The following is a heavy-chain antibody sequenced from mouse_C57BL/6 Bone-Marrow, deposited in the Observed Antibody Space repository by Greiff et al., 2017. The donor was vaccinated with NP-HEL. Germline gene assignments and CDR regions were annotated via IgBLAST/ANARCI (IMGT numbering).Heavy chain of an antibody. CDR3: AKPEYDGFWFAY. Sequence: VQGVASGPGLVAPSQSLSITCPVSGFSLTSYGVRWVRQPPGKGLEWLGVIWGDGSTKYHSALISRLSISKDNSKSQVFVKLNSMQTDDTATYYCAKPEYDGFWFAYWGQGTLVTVSA. V-gene: IGHV2-3*01. J-gene: IGHJ3*01. CDR1: GFSLTSYG. CDR2: IWGDGST. D-gene: IGHD2-3*01.